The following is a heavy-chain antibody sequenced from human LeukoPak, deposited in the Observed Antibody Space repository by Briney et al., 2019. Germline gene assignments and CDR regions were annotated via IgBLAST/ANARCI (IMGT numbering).Heavy chain of an antibody. CDR1: GFIFNNFG. J-gene: IGHJ5*02. CDR3: AKGSSGYFADL. CDR2: ISNDGGGT. Sequence: PGGSLRLSCTASGFIFNNFGLMWVRQAPGKGLEWVSAISNDGGGTTYADFVKGRFTISRDNSRNTLFLQMNSLSAEDTALYYCAKGSSGYFADLWGQGTLVTVSS. V-gene: IGHV3-23*01. D-gene: IGHD3-22*01.